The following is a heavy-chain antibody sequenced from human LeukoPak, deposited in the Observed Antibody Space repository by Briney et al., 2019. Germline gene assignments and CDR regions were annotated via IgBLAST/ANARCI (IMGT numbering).Heavy chain of an antibody. D-gene: IGHD3-10*02. CDR3: AELGITMIGGV. CDR1: GFSFSSYW. J-gene: IGHJ6*03. V-gene: IGHV3-7*01. Sequence: PGGSLRLSCVASGFSFSSYWMSWVRQTPGKGLEWVANIKQEGSARYYVDSVKGRFTISRDNSKNTLYLQMNSLRAEDTAVYYCAELGITMIGGVWGKGTTVTISS. CDR2: IKQEGSAR.